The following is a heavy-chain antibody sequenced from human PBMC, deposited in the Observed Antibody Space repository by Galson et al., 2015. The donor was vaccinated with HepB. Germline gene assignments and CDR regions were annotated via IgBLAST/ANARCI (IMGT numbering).Heavy chain of an antibody. CDR1: GFTFSSYW. CDR2: IKQDGSEK. Sequence: SLRLSCAASGFTFSSYWMSWVRQAPGKGLEWVANIKQDGSEKYYVDSVKGRFTISRDNAKNSLYLQMNSLRAEDTAVYYCARDWGSSWYFYGYFQHWGQGTLVTVSS. CDR3: ARDWGSSWYFYGYFQH. J-gene: IGHJ1*01. D-gene: IGHD6-13*01. V-gene: IGHV3-7*03.